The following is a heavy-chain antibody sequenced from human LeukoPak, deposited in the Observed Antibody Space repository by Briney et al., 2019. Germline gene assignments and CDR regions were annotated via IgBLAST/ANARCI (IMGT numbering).Heavy chain of an antibody. Sequence: SETLSLTCTVSGGSISSHSWSWIRQPAGKGLEWIGHMYTSGNSNYNPSLNSRVTMSIDTSKNQFSLKLISVTAADTAVYYCARDGPPIALAGTLGAYPYSGMDVWGQGTTVTVSS. CDR3: ARDGPPIALAGTLGAYPYSGMDV. V-gene: IGHV4-4*07. CDR1: GGSISSHS. D-gene: IGHD6-19*01. CDR2: MYTSGNS. J-gene: IGHJ6*02.